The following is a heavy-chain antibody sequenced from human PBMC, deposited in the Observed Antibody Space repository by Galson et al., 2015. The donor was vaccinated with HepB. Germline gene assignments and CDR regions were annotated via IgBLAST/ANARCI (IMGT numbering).Heavy chain of an antibody. J-gene: IGHJ4*02. V-gene: IGHV5-10-1*01. Sequence: QSGAEVKEPGESLRISCKGSGYSFAAFWISWVRQMPGKGLEWMGRIDPGDSYTNYSPSFEGHVTISADKSIGAAYLQWNSLKASDSGVYYCARRKPAALRLVDLSFNYWGQGTLVTVSS. CDR1: GYSFAAFW. CDR2: IDPGDSYT. CDR3: ARRKPAALRLVDLSFNY. D-gene: IGHD3-16*02.